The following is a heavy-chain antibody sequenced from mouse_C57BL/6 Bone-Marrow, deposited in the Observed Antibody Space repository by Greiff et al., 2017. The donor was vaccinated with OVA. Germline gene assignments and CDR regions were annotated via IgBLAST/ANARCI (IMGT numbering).Heavy chain of an antibody. V-gene: IGHV1-85*01. CDR1: GYTFTSYD. J-gene: IGHJ4*01. CDR3: ARQRITTVVATDYYAMDY. D-gene: IGHD1-1*01. Sequence: QVQLKESGPELVKPGASVKLSCKASGYTFTSYDINWVKQRPGQGLEWIGWIYPRDGSTKYNEKFKGKATLTVDTSSSTAYMELHSLTSEDSAVYFCARQRITTVVATDYYAMDYWGQGTSVTVSS. CDR2: IYPRDGST.